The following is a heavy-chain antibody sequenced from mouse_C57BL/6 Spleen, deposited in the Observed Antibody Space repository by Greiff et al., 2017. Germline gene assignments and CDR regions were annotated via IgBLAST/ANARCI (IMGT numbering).Heavy chain of an antibody. D-gene: IGHD1-1*01. Sequence: QVQLQQSGPELVKPGASVKISCKASGYAFSSSWMNWVKQRPGQGLEWIGRIYPGDGDTNYNGKFKGKATLTADKSSSTAYMQLSSLPSEDSAVYFCARNGATVPFAYWGQGTLVTVSA. CDR1: GYAFSSSW. CDR2: IYPGDGDT. V-gene: IGHV1-82*01. CDR3: ARNGATVPFAY. J-gene: IGHJ3*01.